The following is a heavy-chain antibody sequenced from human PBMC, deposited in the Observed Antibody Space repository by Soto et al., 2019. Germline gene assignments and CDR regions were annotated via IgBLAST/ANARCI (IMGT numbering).Heavy chain of an antibody. CDR1: GGSFSGYY. CDR2: INHSGST. V-gene: IGHV4-34*01. D-gene: IGHD3-3*01. J-gene: IGHJ6*03. Sequence: PSETLYLTCAVYGGSFSGYYWSWIRQPPGKGLEWIGEINHSGSTNYNPSLKSRVTISVDTSKNQFSLKLSSVTAADTAVYYCARGKTIFGVVISRSGNKNYYMDVWGKGTTVTVSS. CDR3: ARGKTIFGVVISRSGNKNYYMDV.